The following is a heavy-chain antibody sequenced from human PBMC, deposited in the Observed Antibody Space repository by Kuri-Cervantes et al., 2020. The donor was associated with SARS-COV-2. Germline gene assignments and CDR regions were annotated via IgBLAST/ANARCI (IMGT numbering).Heavy chain of an antibody. Sequence: SETLSLTCAVYGGSFSGYYWSWIRQPPGKGLEWIGEINHSGSTNYNPSLKSRVTISVDTSKNQFSLKLSSVTAADTAVYYCARLEWLSRRCYLEYWGQGTLVTVSS. J-gene: IGHJ4*02. D-gene: IGHD3-3*01. CDR3: ARLEWLSRRCYLEY. V-gene: IGHV4-34*01. CDR2: INHSGST. CDR1: GGSFSGYY.